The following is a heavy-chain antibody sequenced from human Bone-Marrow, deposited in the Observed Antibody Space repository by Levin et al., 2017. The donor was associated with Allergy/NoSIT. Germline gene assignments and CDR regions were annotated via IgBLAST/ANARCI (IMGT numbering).Heavy chain of an antibody. V-gene: IGHV1-18*01. Sequence: NPGGSLRLSCKASGFMFTSFGISWVRQAPGQGLEWMGWISTYNGNPNYGQKLQDRVIMTTDTSTSTGYMELRSLRSEDTAVYYCARYSYSSSSGGDYFDYWGQGTLVTVSS. CDR2: ISTYNGNP. CDR3: ARYSYSSSSGGDYFDY. CDR1: GFMFTSFG. J-gene: IGHJ4*02. D-gene: IGHD6-6*01.